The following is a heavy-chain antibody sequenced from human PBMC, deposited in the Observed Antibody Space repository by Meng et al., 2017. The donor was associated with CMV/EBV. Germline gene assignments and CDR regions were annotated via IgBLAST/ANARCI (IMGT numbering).Heavy chain of an antibody. CDR1: GYTFTGYY. D-gene: IGHD3-10*01. V-gene: IGHV1-2*02. CDR2: INPNSGGT. Sequence: ASVKVSCKASGYTFTGYYMHWVRQAPGQGLEWMGWINPNSGGTNYAQKFQGRVTMTRDTSTSTVYMDLSSLRPEDTAVYYCARDPYGAGSSALDHWGQGTLVTVSS. J-gene: IGHJ4*02. CDR3: ARDPYGAGSSALDH.